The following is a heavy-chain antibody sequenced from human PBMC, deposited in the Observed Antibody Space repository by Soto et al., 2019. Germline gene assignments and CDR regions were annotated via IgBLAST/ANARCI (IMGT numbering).Heavy chain of an antibody. J-gene: IGHJ6*02. V-gene: IGHV3-7*03. CDR2: INQDGSEK. CDR1: EFTFNNFW. D-gene: IGHD2-15*01. Sequence: LRLSCAASEFTFNNFWMTWVRQAPGKGLECVANINQDGSEKYYVNSVKGRFTISRDNAKNSLYLQMNSLRAEDTAIYYCAKGGPYYYYGMDVWGQGTTVTVSS. CDR3: AKGGPYYYYGMDV.